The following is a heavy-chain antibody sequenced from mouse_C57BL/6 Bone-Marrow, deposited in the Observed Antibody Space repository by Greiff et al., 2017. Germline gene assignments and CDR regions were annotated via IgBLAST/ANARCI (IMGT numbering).Heavy chain of an antibody. D-gene: IGHD1-1*01. J-gene: IGHJ2*01. CDR1: GFNIKDDY. V-gene: IGHV14-4*01. CDR3: TTYDYGSSSADY. Sequence: VQLQQSGAELVRPGASVKLSCTASGFNIKDDYMHWVKQRPEQGLEWIGWIDPENGDTEYASKFQGKATITADTSSNTAYLQLSSLTSEDTAVYYCTTYDYGSSSADYGGQGTTLTVSS. CDR2: IDPENGDT.